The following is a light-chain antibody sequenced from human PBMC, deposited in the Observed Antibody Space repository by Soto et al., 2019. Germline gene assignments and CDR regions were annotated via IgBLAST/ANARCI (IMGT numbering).Light chain of an antibody. CDR2: DVS. J-gene: IGLJ2*01. CDR3: YSYTSSSTVL. Sequence: QSALTQPASVSGSPGQSITISCTGTSSDVGGYNYVSWYQQHPGSAPKLMIYDVSHRPSGVSNRFSGSKSGNTASLTISGLQAEDEADYYCYSYTSSSTVLFGGGTKLTVL. CDR1: SSDVGGYNY. V-gene: IGLV2-14*01.